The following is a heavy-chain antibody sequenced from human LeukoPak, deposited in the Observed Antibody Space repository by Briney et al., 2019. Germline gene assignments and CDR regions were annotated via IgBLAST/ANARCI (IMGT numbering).Heavy chain of an antibody. V-gene: IGHV4-34*01. CDR2: INHSGST. J-gene: IGHJ4*02. D-gene: IGHD2-2*03. CDR3: ARRRSGYCSSTSCPFDY. CDR1: GGSFSGHY. Sequence: SETLSLTCAVYGGSFSGHYWSWIRQPPGKGLEWIGEINHSGSTNYNPSLKSRVTISVDTSKNQFSLKLSSVTAADTAVYYCARRRSGYCSSTSCPFDYWGQGTLVTVSS.